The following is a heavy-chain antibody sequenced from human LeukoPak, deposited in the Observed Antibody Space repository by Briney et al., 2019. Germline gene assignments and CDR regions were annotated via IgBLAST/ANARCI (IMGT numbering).Heavy chain of an antibody. J-gene: IGHJ4*02. D-gene: IGHD2-8*02. Sequence: PGRSLRLSCEPSGFTFSTFAMIWVRQPPGKGLEWVSSIFPSGGEIHYADSVRGRFTISRDNSKITLSLQMNDLRAEDTAIYYCATYRQVLLPFESWGQGTLVTVSS. V-gene: IGHV3-23*01. CDR1: GFTFSTFA. CDR2: IFPSGGEI. CDR3: ATYRQVLLPFES.